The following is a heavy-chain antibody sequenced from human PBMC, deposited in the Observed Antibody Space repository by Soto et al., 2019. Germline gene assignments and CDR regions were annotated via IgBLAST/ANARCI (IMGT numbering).Heavy chain of an antibody. Sequence: QVQLVQSGAEVKKPGSSVKVSCKASGGTFSSYTISWVRQAPGQGLEWMGRIIPILGIANYAQKFQGRVTITADKSTSTAYMELSSLRSEDTAVYYCERVSSGYAFDIWGQGTMVTVSS. CDR3: ERVSSGYAFDI. V-gene: IGHV1-69*02. D-gene: IGHD3-22*01. CDR2: IIPILGIA. CDR1: GGTFSSYT. J-gene: IGHJ3*02.